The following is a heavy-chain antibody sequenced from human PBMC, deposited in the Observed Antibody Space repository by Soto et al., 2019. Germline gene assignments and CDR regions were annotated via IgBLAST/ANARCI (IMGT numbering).Heavy chain of an antibody. CDR1: GDSVSSNSAA. D-gene: IGHD2-2*02. J-gene: IGHJ6*02. V-gene: IGHV6-1*01. Sequence: PSQTLSLTCASSGDSVSSNSAAWNWIRKSPSRGLEWLGRTYYRSKWYNDYAVSVKSRITINPDTSKNQFSLQLNSVTPEDTAVYYCARARCQGGNDRFYTHYYYGMDVWGQGTTVTVSS. CDR3: ARARCQGGNDRFYTHYYYGMDV. CDR2: TYYRSKWYN.